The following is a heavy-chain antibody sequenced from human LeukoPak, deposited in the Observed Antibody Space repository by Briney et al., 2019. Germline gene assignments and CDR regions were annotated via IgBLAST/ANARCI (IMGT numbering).Heavy chain of an antibody. CDR2: ISDDGSRQ. CDR1: GFTFNGYS. J-gene: IGHJ4*02. Sequence: GGSLRLSCTASGFTFNGYSMNWVRQAPGKGLEWVAFISDDGSRQHYADSVKGRFTISRGNSKNTLNLQMNSLRAEDTAVYYCVKDRTGTYTLDYWGQGTLVTVSS. D-gene: IGHD3-10*01. V-gene: IGHV3-30*18. CDR3: VKDRTGTYTLDY.